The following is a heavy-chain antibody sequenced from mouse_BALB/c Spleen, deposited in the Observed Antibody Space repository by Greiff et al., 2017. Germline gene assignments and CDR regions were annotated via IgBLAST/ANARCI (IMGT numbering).Heavy chain of an antibody. V-gene: IGHV1S34*01. J-gene: IGHJ2*01. CDR1: GYSFTGYY. CDR2: ISCYNGAT. CDR3: ARENDGYRSFDY. D-gene: IGHD2-3*01. Sequence: LVKTGASVKISCKASGYSFTGYYMHWVKQSHGKSLEWIGYISCYNGATSYNQKFKGKATFTVDTSSSTAYMQFNSLTSEDSAVYYCARENDGYRSFDYWGQGTTRTVSS.